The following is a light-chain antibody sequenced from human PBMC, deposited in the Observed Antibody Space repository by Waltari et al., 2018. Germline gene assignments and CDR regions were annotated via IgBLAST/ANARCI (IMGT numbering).Light chain of an antibody. CDR1: QSVSSN. V-gene: IGKV3-15*01. CDR2: GAS. CDR3: QQYHHWWT. Sequence: EIVMTQSPATLSVSPGERATLSCRASQSVSSNLAWYQQKPGQAPRLLIYGASTRATGIPARFSGSGSGTEFTLTISSLQSEDSGVYYCQQYHHWWTFGQGTKVEIK. J-gene: IGKJ1*01.